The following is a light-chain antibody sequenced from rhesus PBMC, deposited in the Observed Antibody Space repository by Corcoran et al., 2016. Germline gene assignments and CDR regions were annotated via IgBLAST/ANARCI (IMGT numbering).Light chain of an antibody. CDR2: DAS. Sequence: ETVVTQSPATLSLSPGERATLSCRASQSVGSNLAWYQQKPGQAPRLLIYDASRRASGIPANLSGSGSGTEFTRTISSLEPEDVGLYYCQQYNSWYSFGQGTKVEIK. CDR1: QSVGSN. J-gene: IGKJ2*01. V-gene: IGKV3-42*02. CDR3: QQYNSWYS.